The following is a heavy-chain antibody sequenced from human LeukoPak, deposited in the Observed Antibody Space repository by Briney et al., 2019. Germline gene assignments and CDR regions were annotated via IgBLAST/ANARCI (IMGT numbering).Heavy chain of an antibody. V-gene: IGHV4-59*01. J-gene: IGHJ5*02. D-gene: IGHD1-1*01. CDR3: ARATTGTTNWFDP. CDR1: GGSISGYY. CDR2: IYYSGST. Sequence: PSETLSLTCTVSGGSISGYYWSWIRQPPGKGLEWIGYIYYSGSTNYNPSLKSRVTISVDTSKNQYSLKLSSVTAADTAVYYCARATTGTTNWFDPWGQGTLVTVSS.